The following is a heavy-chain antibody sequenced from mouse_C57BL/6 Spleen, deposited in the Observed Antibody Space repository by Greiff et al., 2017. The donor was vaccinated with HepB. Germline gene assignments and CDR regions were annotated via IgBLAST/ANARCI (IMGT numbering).Heavy chain of an antibody. D-gene: IGHD3-3*01. CDR1: GYSITSGYD. Sequence: EVQLQESGPGMVKPSQSLSLTCTVTGYSITSGYDWHWIRHFPGNKLEWMGYISYSGSTNYNPSLKSRISITHDTSKNHFFLKLNSVTTEDTATYYCARGDPPYYFDYWGQGTTLTVSS. V-gene: IGHV3-1*01. J-gene: IGHJ2*01. CDR2: ISYSGST. CDR3: ARGDPPYYFDY.